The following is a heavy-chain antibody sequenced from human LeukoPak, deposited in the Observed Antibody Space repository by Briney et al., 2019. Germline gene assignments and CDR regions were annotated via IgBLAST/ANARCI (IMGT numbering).Heavy chain of an antibody. J-gene: IGHJ4*02. CDR2: INQGGSEK. D-gene: IGHD3-16*01. CDR1: GFTFNRYW. CDR3: ARVTPGGVGSFDY. Sequence: GGSQRLSCAASGFTFNRYWMSWVRRAPGKGLEWVADINQGGSEKFYVDSVKGRFTISRDNAKNSLYLQMNSLRVEDTAVYYCARVTPGGVGSFDYWGQGTLVTVSS. V-gene: IGHV3-7*01.